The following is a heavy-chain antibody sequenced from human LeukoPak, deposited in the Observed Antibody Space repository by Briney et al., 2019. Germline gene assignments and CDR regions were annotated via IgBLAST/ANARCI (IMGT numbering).Heavy chain of an antibody. CDR3: AKGSYCSSTSCYVSKFDY. CDR2: ISGSGGST. J-gene: IGHJ4*02. Sequence: RGSLRLSCAASGFTFSSYAMSWVRQAPGKGLEWVSAISGSGGSTYYADSVKGRFTISRDNSKNTLYLQMNSLRAEDTAVYYCAKGSYCSSTSCYVSKFDYWGQGTLVTVSS. V-gene: IGHV3-23*01. D-gene: IGHD2-2*01. CDR1: GFTFSSYA.